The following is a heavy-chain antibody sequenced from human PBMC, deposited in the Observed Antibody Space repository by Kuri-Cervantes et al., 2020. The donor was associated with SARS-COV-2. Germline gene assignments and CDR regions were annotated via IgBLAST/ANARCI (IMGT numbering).Heavy chain of an antibody. CDR1: GFSCSDYY. J-gene: IGHJ6*03. V-gene: IGHV3-11*06. Sequence: LSLTCAASGFSCSDYYMIWIRQAPGKGLEWVSYISSSTTYTNHADSVKGRFTISRDNAKNSLYLHMDSLRAEDSAVYSCARGGLCSGGSCYHYSYYMDVWGKGTTVTVSS. D-gene: IGHD2-15*01. CDR2: ISSSTTYT. CDR3: ARGGLCSGGSCYHYSYYMDV.